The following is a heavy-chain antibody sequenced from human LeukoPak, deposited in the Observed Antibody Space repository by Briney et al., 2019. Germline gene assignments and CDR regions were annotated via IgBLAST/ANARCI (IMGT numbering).Heavy chain of an antibody. Sequence: GGSLRLSCAASGFTFSNAWMSWVRQAPGKGLEWVGRIKRKSNGGTIDYAAPVKGRFAISRDDSKNALYLQMNSLKTEDTAIYYCATGVAVAGLVPFDYWGQGTLVTVSS. J-gene: IGHJ4*02. D-gene: IGHD6-19*01. CDR2: IKRKSNGGTI. CDR1: GFTFSNAW. CDR3: ATGVAVAGLVPFDY. V-gene: IGHV3-15*01.